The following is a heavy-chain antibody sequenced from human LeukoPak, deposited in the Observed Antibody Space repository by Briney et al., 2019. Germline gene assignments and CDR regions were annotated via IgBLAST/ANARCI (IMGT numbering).Heavy chain of an antibody. D-gene: IGHD5-12*01. CDR3: ARGVRDGYDIGVY. Sequence: GASVKVSCKASGYTFTTYGISWVRQAPGQGLEWMGWVSTYNGNTNYAQRLQGRVTMTTDTSTSTVYMELRSLRSDDTAVYYCARGVRDGYDIGVYWGQGTLVTVSS. CDR1: GYTFTTYG. V-gene: IGHV1-18*01. CDR2: VSTYNGNT. J-gene: IGHJ4*02.